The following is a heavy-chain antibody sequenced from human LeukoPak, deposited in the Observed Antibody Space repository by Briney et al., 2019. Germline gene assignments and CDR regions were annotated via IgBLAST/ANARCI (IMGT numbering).Heavy chain of an antibody. J-gene: IGHJ3*02. Sequence: SETLSLTCTVSGGSISSSSYYWGWIRQPPGKGLEWIGYIYYSGSTNYNPSLKSRVTISVDTSKNQFSLKLSSVTAADTAVYYCARRNWVASLDGDAFDIWGQGTMVTVSS. CDR3: ARRNWVASLDGDAFDI. V-gene: IGHV4-61*05. CDR1: GGSISSSSYY. D-gene: IGHD2-15*01. CDR2: IYYSGST.